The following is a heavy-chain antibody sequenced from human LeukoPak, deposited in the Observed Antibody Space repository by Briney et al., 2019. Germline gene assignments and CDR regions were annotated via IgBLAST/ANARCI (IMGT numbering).Heavy chain of an antibody. CDR1: GFTFSSYS. CDR2: ISSSSSYI. D-gene: IGHD2-2*02. Sequence: GGSLRLSCAASGFTFSSYSMNWVRQAPGKGLEWVSSISSSSSYIYYADSVKGRFTISRDNAKNSLYLQMNSLTAEDTAVYYCARVVPAAIGWFDPWGQGTLVTVSS. J-gene: IGHJ5*02. CDR3: ARVVPAAIGWFDP. V-gene: IGHV3-21*04.